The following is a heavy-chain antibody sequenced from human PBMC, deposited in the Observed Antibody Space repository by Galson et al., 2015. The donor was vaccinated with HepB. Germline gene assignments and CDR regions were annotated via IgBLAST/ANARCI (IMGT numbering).Heavy chain of an antibody. D-gene: IGHD2/OR15-2a*01. V-gene: IGHV3-33*01. CDR1: GFSFSASG. CDR3: GRDDEVADPFSHGCDL. CDR2: MSNSGTFI. Sequence: PLRLSCAASGFSFSASGMHWVRQTPGKGLEWVAVMSNSGTFIRYADSMEGRSTISRDNSKNLLHLQMNSLRAEEPAIYYSGRDDEVADPFSHGCDLWGQGTTVAVSS. J-gene: IGHJ3*01.